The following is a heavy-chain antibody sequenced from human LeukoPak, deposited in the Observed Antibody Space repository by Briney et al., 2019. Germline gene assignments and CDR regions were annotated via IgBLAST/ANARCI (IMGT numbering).Heavy chain of an antibody. CDR2: ISWNSGSI. J-gene: IGHJ4*02. D-gene: IGHD4-17*01. V-gene: IGHV3-9*01. CDR1: GFTFDDYA. Sequence: GGSLRLSCAASGFTFDDYAMHWVRQAPGKGLEWVSGISWNSGSIGYADSVKGRFTISRDNAKNSLYLQMNSLRAEDTALYYCATSQTTVLDYWGQGTLVTVSS. CDR3: ATSQTTVLDY.